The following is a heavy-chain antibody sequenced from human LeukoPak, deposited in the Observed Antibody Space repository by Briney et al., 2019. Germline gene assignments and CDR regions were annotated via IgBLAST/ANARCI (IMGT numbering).Heavy chain of an antibody. V-gene: IGHV1-2*02. CDR3: ARGGSPIFYYYIDV. Sequence: ASVKVSCKASGYTFTGYYMHWVRQAPGQGLEWMGWINPNSGGTNYAQRFQGRVTMTRDTSITTAYMELSRLRSDDTAVYYCARGGSPIFYYYIDVWGKGTTVTISS. CDR1: GYTFTGYY. CDR2: INPNSGGT. J-gene: IGHJ6*03. D-gene: IGHD2-21*01.